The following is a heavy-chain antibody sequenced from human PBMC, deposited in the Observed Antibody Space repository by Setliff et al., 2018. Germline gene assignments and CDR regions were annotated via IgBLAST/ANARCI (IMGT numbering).Heavy chain of an antibody. D-gene: IGHD6-13*01. V-gene: IGHV3-7*01. CDR2: IKQDGSEK. CDR3: ASEDGSGSSWYLSSYGDY. CDR1: GFTFSTYW. Sequence: GSLRLSCAASGFTFSTYWMSWVRQAPGKGLEWVANIKQDGSEKYYVDSVKGRFSISRDNAKNPLYLQMNSLRAEDTAVYYCASEDGSGSSWYLSSYGDYWGQGTLVTVSS. J-gene: IGHJ4*02.